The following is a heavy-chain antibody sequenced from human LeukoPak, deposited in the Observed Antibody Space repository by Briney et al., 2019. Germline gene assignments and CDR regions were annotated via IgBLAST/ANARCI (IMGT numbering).Heavy chain of an antibody. J-gene: IGHJ6*03. Sequence: GGSLRLSCAASGFTFSSYDMHWVRQAPGKGLEWGAVIWYDGSNKYYADSVKGRFTISRDNSKNTLYLQMNSLRAEDTAVYYCARVGYDILTGSYYYYYYMDVWGKGTTVTVSS. D-gene: IGHD3-9*01. CDR2: IWYDGSNK. CDR3: ARVGYDILTGSYYYYYYMDV. CDR1: GFTFSSYD. V-gene: IGHV3-33*01.